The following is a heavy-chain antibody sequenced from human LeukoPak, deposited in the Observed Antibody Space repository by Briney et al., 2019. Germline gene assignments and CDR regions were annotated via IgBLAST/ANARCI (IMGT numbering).Heavy chain of an antibody. CDR2: ISWDGGST. Sequence: GGSLRLSCAASGFTFDDYTMHWVRQAPGKGLEWVSLISWDGGSTYYADSVKGRFTISRDNSKNSLYQQMNSLRTEDTALYYCAKDGAPYSGYGGFDYWGQGTLVTVSS. V-gene: IGHV3-43*01. D-gene: IGHD5-12*01. CDR1: GFTFDDYT. J-gene: IGHJ4*02. CDR3: AKDGAPYSGYGGFDY.